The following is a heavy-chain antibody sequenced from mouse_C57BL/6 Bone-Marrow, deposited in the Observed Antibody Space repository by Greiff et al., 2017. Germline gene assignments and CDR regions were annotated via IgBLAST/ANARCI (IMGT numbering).Heavy chain of an antibody. CDR3: ARRATVVDFDV. CDR2: INPSTGGT. J-gene: IGHJ1*03. CDR1: GYSFTGYY. Sequence: EVQLVESGPELVKPGASVKISCKASGYSFTGYYMNWVKQSPEKSLEWIGEINPSTGGTTYNQKFKAKATLTVDKSSSTAYMQLKSLTSEDSAVYYCARRATVVDFDVWGTGTTVTVSS. V-gene: IGHV1-42*01. D-gene: IGHD1-1*01.